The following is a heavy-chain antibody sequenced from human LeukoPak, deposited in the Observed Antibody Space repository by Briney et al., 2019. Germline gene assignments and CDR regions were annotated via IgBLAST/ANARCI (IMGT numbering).Heavy chain of an antibody. CDR1: GGTFSNNA. CDR2: IIPRFTP. CDR3: AGLGYSDYGPRSRFDN. D-gene: IGHD5-12*01. V-gene: IGHV1-69*05. Sequence: GASVKVSCKASGGTFSNNAISWVRQAPGQGLEWMGGIIPRFTPNYAQHFQGRVTITTDEATTTAYLELSNLRSDDTAVYYCAGLGYSDYGPRSRFDNWGQGTLITVST. J-gene: IGHJ4*02.